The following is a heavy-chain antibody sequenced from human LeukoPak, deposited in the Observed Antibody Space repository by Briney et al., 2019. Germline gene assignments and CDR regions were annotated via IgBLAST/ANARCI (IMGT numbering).Heavy chain of an antibody. CDR3: AREGSQENFDY. CDR2: INPSGGST. Sequence: ASVTVACEASGYTFTSYYMRWVRQAPRQGLEWMGLINPSGGSTSYAQKFQGRVTMTRDMSTSAVYMELSSLGSEDTAVYYCAREGSQENFDYWGQGTLVTVSS. V-gene: IGHV1-46*01. J-gene: IGHJ4*02. CDR1: GYTFTSYY. D-gene: IGHD5-24*01.